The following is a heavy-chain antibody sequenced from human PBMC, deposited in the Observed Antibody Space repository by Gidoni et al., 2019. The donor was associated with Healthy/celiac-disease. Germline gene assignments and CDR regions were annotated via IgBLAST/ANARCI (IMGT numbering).Heavy chain of an antibody. CDR2: IGTAGDT. D-gene: IGHD4-4*01. J-gene: IGHJ2*01. V-gene: IGHV3-13*04. CDR3: ARLTTHWYFDL. Sequence: EVQLVESGGGLVQPGGSLRLSCAASVFTFSSYDMHWVRQATGKGLEWVSAIGTAGDTYYPGSVKGRFTISRENAKNSLYLQMNSLRAGDTAVYYCARLTTHWYFDLWGRGTLLTVSS. CDR1: VFTFSSYD.